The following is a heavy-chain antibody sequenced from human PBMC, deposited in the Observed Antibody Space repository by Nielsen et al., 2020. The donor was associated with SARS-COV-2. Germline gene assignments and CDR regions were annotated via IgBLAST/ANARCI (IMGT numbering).Heavy chain of an antibody. CDR1: GFTFSSYG. V-gene: IGHV3-30*18. CDR3: AKYTVSGEYLNYYYYYGMDV. CDR2: ISYDGSNK. D-gene: IGHD3-16*01. Sequence: GGSLRLSCAASGFTFSSYGMHRVRQAPGKGLEWVAVISYDGSNKYYADSVKGRFTISRDNSKNTLYLQMNSLRAEDTAVYYCAKYTVSGEYLNYYYYYGMDVWGQGTTVTVSS. J-gene: IGHJ6*02.